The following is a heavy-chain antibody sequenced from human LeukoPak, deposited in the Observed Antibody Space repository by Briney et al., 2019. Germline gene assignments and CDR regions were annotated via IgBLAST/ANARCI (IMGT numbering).Heavy chain of an antibody. CDR2: INPNSGGT. CDR1: GYTFTGYY. Sequence: GASVKVSCKASGYTFTGYYMHCVRRAPGQGLEWRGWINPNSGGTNYAQKFQGWVTMTRDTSISTAYMELSRLRSDDTAVYYCAKSVSSIAVGGLHYFDYWGQGTLVTVSS. CDR3: AKSVSSIAVGGLHYFDY. V-gene: IGHV1-2*04. J-gene: IGHJ4*02. D-gene: IGHD6-19*01.